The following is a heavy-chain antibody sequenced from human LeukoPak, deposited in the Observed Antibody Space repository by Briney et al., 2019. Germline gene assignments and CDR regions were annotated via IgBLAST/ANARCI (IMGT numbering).Heavy chain of an antibody. CDR1: GGSITNYY. J-gene: IGHJ5*02. Sequence: SDTLSLTCTVSGGSITNYYWNWMRQSTGKGLEWIGRIYSSGSTDYNSSLKSRVSMSVDTSKNQFSLKLSSVTAADTAVYYCARGGGWFDRWGQGTLVTVSS. V-gene: IGHV4-4*07. CDR3: ARGGGWFDR. CDR2: IYSSGST.